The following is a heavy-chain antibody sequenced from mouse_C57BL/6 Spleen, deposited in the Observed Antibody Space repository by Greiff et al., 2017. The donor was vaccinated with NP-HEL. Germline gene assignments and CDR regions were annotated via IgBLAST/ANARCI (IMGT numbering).Heavy chain of an antibody. D-gene: IGHD2-2*01. CDR2: IYPGSGNT. CDR3: ARNGSPYYFGY. Sequence: QVHVKQSGAELVRPGASVKLSCKASGYTFTDYYINWVKQRPGQGLEWIARIYPGSGNTYYNEKFKGKATLTAEKSSSTAYMQLSSLTSEDSAVYFCARNGSPYYFGYWGQGPTLTVSS. V-gene: IGHV1-76*01. CDR1: GYTFTDYY. J-gene: IGHJ2*01.